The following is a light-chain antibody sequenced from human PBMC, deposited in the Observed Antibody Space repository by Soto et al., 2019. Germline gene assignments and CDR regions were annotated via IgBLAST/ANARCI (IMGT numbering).Light chain of an antibody. CDR2: AAS. J-gene: IGKJ3*01. CDR1: QTISNY. CDR3: QQSHSIPFT. V-gene: IGKV1-39*01. Sequence: DLQMTQSPSSLSASVGDRVTITCRASQTISNYLNWFQQKPGKAPKLLIYAASSSQSGVPARFSGSGSGTDFTLTISYLQPEDFATYYCQQSHSIPFTFGPGTKVDIK.